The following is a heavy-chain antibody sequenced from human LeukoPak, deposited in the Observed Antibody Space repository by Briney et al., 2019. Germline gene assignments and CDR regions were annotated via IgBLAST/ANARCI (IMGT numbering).Heavy chain of an antibody. D-gene: IGHD2-15*01. Sequence: PSETLSLTCTVSGGSINNSSYYWGWVRQPPGKGLEWLGSIHFSGNIHYNPYLKSPVTISIDTSKNQFSLKLFSVTAADTAIYHCAGESRHLGYCNGGTCYSFDSWGQGTLVTVSS. CDR3: AGESRHLGYCNGGTCYSFDS. V-gene: IGHV4-39*07. J-gene: IGHJ4*02. CDR1: GGSINNSSYY. CDR2: IHFSGNI.